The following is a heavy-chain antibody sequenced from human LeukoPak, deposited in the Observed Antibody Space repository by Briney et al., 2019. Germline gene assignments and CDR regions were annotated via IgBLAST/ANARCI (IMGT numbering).Heavy chain of an antibody. V-gene: IGHV4-4*02. CDR1: GGSISSSNW. J-gene: IGHJ4*02. Sequence: SGTLSLTCAVSGGSISSSNWWSWVRQPPGKGLEWIGEIYHSGSTNYNPSLKSRVTISVDKSKNQFSLKLSSVTAADTAVYYRARQSVVYGSGSYYKSHDYWGQGTLVTVSS. CDR2: IYHSGST. D-gene: IGHD3-10*01. CDR3: ARQSVVYGSGSYYKSHDY.